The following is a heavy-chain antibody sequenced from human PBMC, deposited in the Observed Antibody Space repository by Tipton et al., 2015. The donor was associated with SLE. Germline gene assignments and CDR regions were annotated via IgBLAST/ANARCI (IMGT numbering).Heavy chain of an antibody. V-gene: IGHV4-38-2*01. Sequence: TLSLTCAVSGYSISSGYYWGWIRQPPGKGLEWIGYIYYSGSTYYNPSLKSRVTISVDTSKNQFSLKLSSVTAADTAVYYCARATFSLVTTPPFDYWGQGTLVTVSS. J-gene: IGHJ4*02. CDR1: GYSISSGYY. D-gene: IGHD4-17*01. CDR2: IYYSGST. CDR3: ARATFSLVTTPPFDY.